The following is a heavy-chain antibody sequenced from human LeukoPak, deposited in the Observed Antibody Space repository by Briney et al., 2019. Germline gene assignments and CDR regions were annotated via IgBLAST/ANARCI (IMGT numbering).Heavy chain of an antibody. D-gene: IGHD4-23*01. CDR3: AGGRPHGNDY. V-gene: IGHV3-74*01. Sequence: GGSLRLSCSASGFTFSTYWMSWVRQAPGKGLVWVSRIASDGSSTTYADSVEGRFSISRDNAKNTLYLQMNSLRVEDTAVYYCAGGRPHGNDYWGQGTLVTVSS. J-gene: IGHJ4*02. CDR2: IASDGSST. CDR1: GFTFSTYW.